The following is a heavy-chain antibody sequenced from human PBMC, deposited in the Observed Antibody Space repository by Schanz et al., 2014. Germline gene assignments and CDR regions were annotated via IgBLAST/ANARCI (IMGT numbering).Heavy chain of an antibody. CDR1: GGTFSSDT. CDR2: ISTSNGNT. V-gene: IGHV1-18*01. CDR3: ARVQDDILTGSEYYYGMDV. D-gene: IGHD3-9*01. J-gene: IGHJ6*02. Sequence: QVHLVQSGAEVKKPGSSVKVSCKASGGTFSSDTFSWVRQAPGQGLEWMGRISTSNGNTNYIQKLQGRVTMTTDTSTSTAYMELRSLRSDDTAVYYCARVQDDILTGSEYYYGMDVWGQGTTVTVSS.